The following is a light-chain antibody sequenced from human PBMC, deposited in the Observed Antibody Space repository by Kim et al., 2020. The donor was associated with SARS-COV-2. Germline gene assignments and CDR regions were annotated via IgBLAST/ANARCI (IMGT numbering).Light chain of an antibody. J-gene: IGKJ4*01. CDR3: QDRRKWPLT. CDR2: DGS. V-gene: IGKV3-11*01. Sequence: EIVLTQSPATLSLSPGERASLSCRASQSVSIHLAWYQQKPGQPPRLLIYDGSNRATGIPARFSGTGSGSDFTLTIDSLEPEDFAVYYCQDRRKWPLTFGEGTKVDIK. CDR1: QSVSIH.